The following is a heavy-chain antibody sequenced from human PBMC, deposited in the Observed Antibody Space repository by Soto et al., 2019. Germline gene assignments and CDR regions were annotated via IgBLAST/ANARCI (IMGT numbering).Heavy chain of an antibody. CDR3: ARSQGSSTSLEIYYYYYYGMDV. D-gene: IGHD2-2*01. Sequence: QGQLVQSGAEVKKPWSSVKVSCKASGGTFSSYAISWVRQAPGQGLEWMGGIIPISDTTNYAQKYQSRVTITADESTSTAYMELSSLRSEDTAVYYCARSQGSSTSLEIYYYYYYGMDVWGQGTTVTVSS. V-gene: IGHV1-69*01. J-gene: IGHJ6*02. CDR1: GGTFSSYA. CDR2: IIPISDTT.